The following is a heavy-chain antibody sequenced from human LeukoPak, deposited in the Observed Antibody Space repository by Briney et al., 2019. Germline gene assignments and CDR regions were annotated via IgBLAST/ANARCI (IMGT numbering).Heavy chain of an antibody. Sequence: GGSLRLSCAASGFTFSNYGIHWVRQAPGKGLEWVAFIRFDGSNEYYADSVKGRFTISRDNSKNTLYLQMNSLRTEDTAVYYCARSNYGGKRWFDPWGQGTLVIVSS. CDR2: IRFDGSNE. CDR3: ARSNYGGKRWFDP. V-gene: IGHV3-30*02. CDR1: GFTFSNYG. D-gene: IGHD4-23*01. J-gene: IGHJ5*02.